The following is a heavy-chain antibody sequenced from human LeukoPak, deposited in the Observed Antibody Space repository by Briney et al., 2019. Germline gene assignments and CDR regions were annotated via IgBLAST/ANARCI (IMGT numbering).Heavy chain of an antibody. Sequence: ASVKVSCKASGYTFSIYNMHWVRQAPGQGLEWMGWINPNSGGTNYAQKLQGRVTMTTDTSTNTAYMEVRSLRSDDTAVYYCARDERHSPDVWGQGTPVTVSS. CDR3: ARDERHSPDV. V-gene: IGHV1-2*02. J-gene: IGHJ6*02. CDR1: GYTFSIYN. D-gene: IGHD6-25*01. CDR2: INPNSGGT.